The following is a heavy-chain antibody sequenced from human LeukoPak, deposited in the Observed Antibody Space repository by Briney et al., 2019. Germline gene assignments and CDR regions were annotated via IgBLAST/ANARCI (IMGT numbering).Heavy chain of an antibody. V-gene: IGHV1-69*13. Sequence: SVKVSCKASGYTFTSYDINWVRQAPGQGLEWMGGIIPIFGTANYAQKFQGRVTITADESTSTAYMELSSLRSEDTAVYYCARGGRYCSSTSCYFPWAFDYWGQGTLVTVSS. CDR2: IIPIFGTA. CDR3: ARGGRYCSSTSCYFPWAFDY. CDR1: GYTFTSYD. J-gene: IGHJ4*02. D-gene: IGHD2-2*01.